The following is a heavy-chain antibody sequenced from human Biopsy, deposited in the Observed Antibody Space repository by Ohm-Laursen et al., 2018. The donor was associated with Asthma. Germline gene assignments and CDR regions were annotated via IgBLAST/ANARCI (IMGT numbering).Heavy chain of an antibody. CDR2: GGSYYDGGLK. D-gene: IGHD3-3*01. CDR3: ARDVMEWYLPAFDF. Sequence: SLRLSCTASGFILSNYDMHWVRQAPGKGLEWVAVGGSYYDGGLKYYADSVNGRFTVSRDYSKNTLYLQMNSLRPDDTAVYYCARDVMEWYLPAFDFWGQGTLVTVSS. V-gene: IGHV3-30-3*01. J-gene: IGHJ4*02. CDR1: GFILSNYD.